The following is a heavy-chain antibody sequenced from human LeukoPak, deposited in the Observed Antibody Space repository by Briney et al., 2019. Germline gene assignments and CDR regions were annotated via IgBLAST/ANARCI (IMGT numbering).Heavy chain of an antibody. D-gene: IGHD3-3*01. CDR1: GFTFSSYW. CDR2: INSDGSSI. CDR3: ALSLYYDFWSAYPFDY. Sequence: GGSLRLSCAASGFTFSSYWMHWVRQAPGKWLLWVSRINSDGSSISYADSVKGRFTISRDNAKNTLYLQMNSLRAEDTAVYYCALSLYYDFWSAYPFDYWGQGTLVTVSS. V-gene: IGHV3-74*01. J-gene: IGHJ4*02.